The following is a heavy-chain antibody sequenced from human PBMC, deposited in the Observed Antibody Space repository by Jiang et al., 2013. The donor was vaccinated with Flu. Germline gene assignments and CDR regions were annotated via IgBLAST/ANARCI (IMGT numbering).Heavy chain of an antibody. Sequence: WVRQMPGKGLEWMGSSILVTLIPDTARPSKGQVTISADKSISTAYLQWSSLKASDTAMYYCALPMVRGNYYYGMDVWGQGTTVTVSS. CDR3: ALPMVRGNYYYGMDV. V-gene: IGHV5-51*01. J-gene: IGHJ6*02. D-gene: IGHD3-10*01. CDR2: SILVTLIP.